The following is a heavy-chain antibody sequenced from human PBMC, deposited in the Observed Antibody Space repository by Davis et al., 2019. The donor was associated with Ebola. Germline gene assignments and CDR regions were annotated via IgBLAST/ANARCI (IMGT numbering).Heavy chain of an antibody. J-gene: IGHJ5*01. V-gene: IGHV4-39*07. D-gene: IGHD4-17*01. Sequence: SETLSLTCTVSGGSIDSNPCYWGWVRQPPGKGLEWVGSVSYGGAASYSPSLMSRVTISVDSSKSQFSLKLHSVTAADTAVYYGARTTKTNIEASGLGFNSFDSWGQGALVSVSS. CDR3: ARTTKTNIEASGLGFNSFDS. CDR1: GGSIDSNPCY. CDR2: VSYGGAA.